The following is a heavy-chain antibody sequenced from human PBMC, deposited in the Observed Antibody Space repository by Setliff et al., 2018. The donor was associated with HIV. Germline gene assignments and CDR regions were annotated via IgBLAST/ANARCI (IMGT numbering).Heavy chain of an antibody. CDR2: ISGSGIGS. CDR1: GFTFSRYA. CDR3: AKDRRYYYGSGSYAAET. J-gene: IGHJ5*02. V-gene: IGHV3-23*01. D-gene: IGHD3-10*01. Sequence: GGSLRLSCAASGFTFSRYAMTWVRQAPGKGLEWVSAISGSGIGSYYPDSVKGRSTISRDNSKNTLFLQMNSLRAEDTAVYYCAKDRRYYYGSGSYAAETWGQGTLVTVSS.